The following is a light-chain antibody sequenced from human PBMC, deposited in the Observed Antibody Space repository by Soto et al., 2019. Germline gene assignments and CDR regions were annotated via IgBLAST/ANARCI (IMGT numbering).Light chain of an antibody. Sequence: EIVLTQSPATLSLSPGERATLSCRASQSVGTFLMWFQQKPGQAPRLLIYDVSSRATGITAWFSGCGAGTEFTISSSSLEPEDFAISFCQQRRIWPRTFAQKTRLEIK. CDR3: QQRRIWPRT. CDR1: QSVGTF. V-gene: IGKV3-11*01. J-gene: IGKJ2*01. CDR2: DVS.